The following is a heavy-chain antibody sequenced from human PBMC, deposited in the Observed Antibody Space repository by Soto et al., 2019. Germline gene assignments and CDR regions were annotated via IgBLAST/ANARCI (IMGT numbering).Heavy chain of an antibody. CDR1: GGTFSSYT. J-gene: IGHJ3*02. Sequence: GASVKVSCKASGGTFSSYTISWVRQAPGQGLEWMGRIIPILGIANYAQKFQGRVTITADKSTSTAYMELSSLRSEDTAVYYCASPKDNWNPYLAFDIWGQGTMVTVAS. V-gene: IGHV1-69*02. CDR2: IIPILGIA. CDR3: ASPKDNWNPYLAFDI. D-gene: IGHD1-20*01.